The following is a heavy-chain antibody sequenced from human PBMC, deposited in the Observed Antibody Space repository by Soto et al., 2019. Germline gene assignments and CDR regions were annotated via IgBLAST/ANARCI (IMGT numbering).Heavy chain of an antibody. CDR1: GRSISRGGYS. J-gene: IGHJ4*02. Sequence: QLQLQESGSGLVKPSQTLSLTCAVSGRSISRGGYSWSWIRQPPGKGLEWIGYIYPSGSTYYNPSLKSRVTISVARSKNQFSLKLSSVTAADTAVYYCARAGGLGAVAVDYWGQGTLVTVSS. CDR3: ARAGGLGAVAVDY. D-gene: IGHD6-19*01. V-gene: IGHV4-30-2*01. CDR2: IYPSGST.